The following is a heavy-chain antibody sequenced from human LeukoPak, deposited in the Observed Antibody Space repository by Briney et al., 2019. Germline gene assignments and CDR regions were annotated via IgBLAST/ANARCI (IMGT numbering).Heavy chain of an antibody. J-gene: IGHJ4*02. CDR2: ISSSSSYI. D-gene: IGHD3-22*01. Sequence: GGSLRLSCAASGFTFSSYSMNWVRQAPGKGLEWVSSISSSSSYIYYADSVKGRFTISRDNARNSLYLQMNSLRAEDTAVYCCAKDPDKLPPISRITMIVGADWGQGTLVTVSS. CDR3: AKDPDKLPPISRITMIVGAD. CDR1: GFTFSSYS. V-gene: IGHV3-21*04.